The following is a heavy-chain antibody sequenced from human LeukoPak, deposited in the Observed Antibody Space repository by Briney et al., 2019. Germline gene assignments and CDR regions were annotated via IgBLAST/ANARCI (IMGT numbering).Heavy chain of an antibody. CDR3: ARYGRYYDFWSGSDY. V-gene: IGHV1-18*01. D-gene: IGHD3-3*01. Sequence: ASVKVSCKASGYTFTSYGISWVRQAPGQGLEWMGWISAYNGNTNYAQKLQGRVTMTTDTSTSTAYMELRSLRSDDTAVYYCARYGRYYDFWSGSDYWGQGTLVTVSS. J-gene: IGHJ4*02. CDR2: ISAYNGNT. CDR1: GYTFTSYG.